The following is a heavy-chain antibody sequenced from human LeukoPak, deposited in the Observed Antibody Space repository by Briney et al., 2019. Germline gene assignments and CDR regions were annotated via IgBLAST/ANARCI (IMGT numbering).Heavy chain of an antibody. V-gene: IGHV3-11*04. Sequence: GGSLRLSCLASGFTFSDHYMDWVRQAPGKGLEWVSYISSSGSTIYYADSVKGRFTISRDNAKNSLYLQMNSLRAEDTAVYYCAKDRRSSDFDYWGQGTLVTVSS. D-gene: IGHD6-6*01. CDR1: GFTFSDHY. J-gene: IGHJ4*02. CDR2: ISSSGSTI. CDR3: AKDRRSSDFDY.